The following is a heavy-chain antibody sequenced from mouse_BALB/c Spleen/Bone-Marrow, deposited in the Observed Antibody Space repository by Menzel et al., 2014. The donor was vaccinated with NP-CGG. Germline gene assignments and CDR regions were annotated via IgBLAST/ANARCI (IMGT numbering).Heavy chain of an antibody. CDR2: ISGGGSYT. CDR3: ARQAYYDQTEVSFVY. V-gene: IGHV5-9-2*01. D-gene: IGHD2-4*01. CDR1: GFTFNSYG. J-gene: IGHJ3*01. Sequence: EVKLVESGGGLVKSGGSLKLSCAASGFTFNSYGMSWVRQTPEKRLEWVATISGGGSYTFYPDSGKGRFTISRDNAKNNLYLQLSSLRSEDTALYYCARQAYYDQTEVSFVYWGQGTLVTVSA.